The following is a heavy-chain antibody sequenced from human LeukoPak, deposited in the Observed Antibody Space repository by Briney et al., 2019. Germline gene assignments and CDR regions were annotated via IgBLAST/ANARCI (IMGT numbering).Heavy chain of an antibody. CDR1: GGTFSSYT. V-gene: IGHV1-69*02. CDR3: ARATQHCSSTSCYGRDYYYYYYMDV. J-gene: IGHJ6*03. Sequence: SVKVSCKASGGTFSSYTISWVRQAPGQGLEWMGRIIPILGIANYAQKFQGRVTITADKSTSTAYMELSSLRSEDTAVYYCARATQHCSSTSCYGRDYYYYYYMDVWGKGTTVTVSS. D-gene: IGHD2-2*01. CDR2: IIPILGIA.